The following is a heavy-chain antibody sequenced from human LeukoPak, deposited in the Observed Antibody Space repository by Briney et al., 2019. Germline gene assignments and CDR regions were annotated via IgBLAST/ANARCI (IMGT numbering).Heavy chain of an antibody. J-gene: IGHJ4*02. CDR3: ARDWTRYCSGGTCYSFDY. CDR1: GFTFSTYS. V-gene: IGHV3-30*04. D-gene: IGHD2-15*01. Sequence: GRSLRLSCAASGFTFSTYSMHWVRQAPGKGLEWVAIISYDGSNEYYADSVKGRFTISRDNSKNTLSLQMNSLRADDTAVYYCARDWTRYCSGGTCYSFDYWGQGTLVTVSS. CDR2: ISYDGSNE.